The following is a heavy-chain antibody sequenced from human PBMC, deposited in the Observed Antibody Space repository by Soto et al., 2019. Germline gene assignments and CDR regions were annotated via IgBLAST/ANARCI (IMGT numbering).Heavy chain of an antibody. J-gene: IGHJ5*02. CDR1: GDSVSSNSAA. D-gene: IGHD2-2*02. V-gene: IGHV6-1*01. CDR2: TYYRSKWYN. CDR3: ERDGNDIPGLEYQLPYHEGNWFDP. Sequence: SQTLSLTCAISGDSVSSNSAAWNWIRQSPSRGLEWLGRTYYRSKWYNDYAVSVKSRITINPDTSKNQFSLQLNSVTPEDTAVYYCERDGNDIPGLEYQLPYHEGNWFDPWGQGTLVTVSS.